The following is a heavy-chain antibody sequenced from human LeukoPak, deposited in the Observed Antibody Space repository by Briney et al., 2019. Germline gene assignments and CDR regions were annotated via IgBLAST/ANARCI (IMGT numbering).Heavy chain of an antibody. CDR3: ARLWFGEPHDAFDI. D-gene: IGHD3-10*01. Sequence: ASVKVSCKASGGTFSSYAISWVRQAPGQGLEWMGRIIPILGIANYAQKFQGRVTTTRDTSTSTVYMELSSLRSEDTAVYYCARLWFGEPHDAFDIWGQGTMVTVSS. CDR1: GGTFSSYA. V-gene: IGHV1-69*04. J-gene: IGHJ3*02. CDR2: IIPILGIA.